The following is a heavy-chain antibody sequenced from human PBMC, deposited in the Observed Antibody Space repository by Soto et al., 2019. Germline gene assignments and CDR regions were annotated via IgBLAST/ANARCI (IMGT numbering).Heavy chain of an antibody. CDR2: ISYDGSNK. Sequence: GGSLRLSCAASGCTFSSDAMHWVRQAPGKGLEWVAVISYDGSNKYYADSVKGRFTISRDNSKNTLYLQMNSLRAEDTAVYSCPRDWGYYDSSGYFDYWGKGTLVTVSS. J-gene: IGHJ4*02. V-gene: IGHV3-30-3*01. D-gene: IGHD3-22*01. CDR3: PRDWGYYDSSGYFDY. CDR1: GCTFSSDA.